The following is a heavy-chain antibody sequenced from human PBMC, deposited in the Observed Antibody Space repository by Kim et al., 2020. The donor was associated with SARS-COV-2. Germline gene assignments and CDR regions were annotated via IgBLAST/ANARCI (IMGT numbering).Heavy chain of an antibody. CDR3: ARQRPPFYDYVWGSYRYPFDY. Sequence: SETLSLTCTVSGGSISSSSYYWGWIRQPPGKGLEWIGSIYYSGSTYYNPSLKSRVTISVDTSKNQFSLKLSSVIAADTAVYYCARQRPPFYDYVWGSYRYPFDYWGQGTLVTVSS. CDR2: IYYSGST. V-gene: IGHV4-39*01. J-gene: IGHJ4*02. CDR1: GGSISSSSYY. D-gene: IGHD3-16*02.